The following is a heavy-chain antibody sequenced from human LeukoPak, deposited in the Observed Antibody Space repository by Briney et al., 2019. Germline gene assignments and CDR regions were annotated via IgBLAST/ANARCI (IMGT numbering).Heavy chain of an antibody. CDR1: GFSLSSYA. CDR2: IRSKVYGGTP. CDR3: SRDQTPYY. J-gene: IGHJ4*02. V-gene: IGHV3-49*04. Sequence: GSLRLSCAASGFSLSSYAMSWVRQAPGKGLEWVGFIRSKVYGGTPEYAASVKGRFTISRNDSKGIAYLQMNSLKTEDTAVYYCSRDQTPYYWGQGTLVTVSS.